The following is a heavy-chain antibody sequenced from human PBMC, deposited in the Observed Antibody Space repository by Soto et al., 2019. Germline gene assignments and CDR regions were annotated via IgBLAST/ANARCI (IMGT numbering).Heavy chain of an antibody. J-gene: IGHJ5*02. CDR3: AKDLALWFGELSSWFDP. D-gene: IGHD3-10*01. V-gene: IGHV3-23*01. CDR2: ISGSGGST. Sequence: GGSLRLSCAASGFTFSRYAMSWVRQAPGKGLEWVSAISGSGGSTYYADSVKGRFTISRDNSKNTLYLQMNSLRAEDTAVYYCAKDLALWFGELSSWFDPWGQGTLVTVSS. CDR1: GFTFSRYA.